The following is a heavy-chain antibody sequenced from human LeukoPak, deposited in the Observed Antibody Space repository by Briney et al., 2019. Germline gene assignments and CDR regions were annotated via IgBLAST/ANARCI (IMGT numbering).Heavy chain of an antibody. D-gene: IGHD5-12*01. CDR3: AKEISAYGGYDY. CDR1: GFTFSSYG. CDR2: ISPDGSNK. V-gene: IGHV3-30*18. Sequence: GGSLRLSCAASGFTFSSYGMHWVRQAPGKGLEWVAVISPDGSNKYYADSVKGRFTISRDNSEDTLYLQMNTLSADDTAVYYCAKEISAYGGYDYWGQGTLVTVSS. J-gene: IGHJ4*02.